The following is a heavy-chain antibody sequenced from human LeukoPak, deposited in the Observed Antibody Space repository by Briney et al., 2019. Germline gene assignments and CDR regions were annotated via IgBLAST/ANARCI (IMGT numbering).Heavy chain of an antibody. CDR3: AKAGATTHYYMDV. V-gene: IGHV3-30*04. Sequence: GGSLRLSCAASGFTFSSYAMHWVRQAPGKGLEWVAAISYDGSNKYYADSVKGRFTISRDNAKNSLYLQMNSLRAEDTALYYCAKAGATTHYYMDVWGKGTTVTISS. CDR1: GFTFSSYA. CDR2: ISYDGSNK. D-gene: IGHD1-26*01. J-gene: IGHJ6*03.